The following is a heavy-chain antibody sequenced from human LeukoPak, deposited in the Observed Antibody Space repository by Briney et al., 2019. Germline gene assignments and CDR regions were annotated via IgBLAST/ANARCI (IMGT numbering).Heavy chain of an antibody. D-gene: IGHD4-23*01. V-gene: IGHV4-59*11. CDR3: ATSPQYGGY. Sequence: PSETLSLTCSVFGGSISSHYWSWIRQPPGKGPEWIGYIYYSGTTNHNPSLNSRVTISVDMSKNQFSLKLRSVTAADTAVYYCATSPQYGGYLGQGTLVTVSS. CDR1: GGSISSHY. J-gene: IGHJ4*02. CDR2: IYYSGTT.